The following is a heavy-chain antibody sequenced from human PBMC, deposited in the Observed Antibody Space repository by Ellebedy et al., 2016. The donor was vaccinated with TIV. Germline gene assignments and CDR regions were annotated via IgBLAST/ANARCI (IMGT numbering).Heavy chain of an antibody. CDR1: GFTFGSVG. D-gene: IGHD4-17*01. V-gene: IGHV3-30*03. J-gene: IGHJ3*01. CDR2: ISHDGTNK. CDR3: ATDGSYGDFRSPAHAFEH. Sequence: GESLKISCAASGFTFGSVGMHWVRQAPGKGLEWVAVISHDGTNKYYADSVRGRFTISRDNSKNTLYLQMNSLRAEDAAVYYCATDGSYGDFRSPAHAFEHWGQGTMVSVSS.